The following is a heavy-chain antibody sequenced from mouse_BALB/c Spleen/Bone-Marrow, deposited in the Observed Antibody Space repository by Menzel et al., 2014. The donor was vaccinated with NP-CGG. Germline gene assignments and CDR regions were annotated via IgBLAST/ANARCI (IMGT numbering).Heavy chain of an antibody. CDR3: ARDRGGSY. J-gene: IGHJ3*01. CDR2: IWAGGST. Sequence: VQRVESGPGLVAPSQSLSITCTVSGFSLTSCGVHWVRQPPGKGLEWLGVIWAGGSTNYNSALMSRLSISKDNSKSQVFLKMNSLQTDDTALYCCARDRGGSYWGQGTLVTVSA. CDR1: GFSLTSCG. V-gene: IGHV2-9*02.